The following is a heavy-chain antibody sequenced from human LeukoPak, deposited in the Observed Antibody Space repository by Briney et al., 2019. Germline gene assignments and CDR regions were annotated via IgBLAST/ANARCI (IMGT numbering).Heavy chain of an antibody. Sequence: GGSLRLSCAASGFTFSNAWMSWVRQAPGKVLEWVGRIKSKTDGGTADYAAPVKGRFTISRDDSKNTLYLQMNSLTTEDTAVYYCTTDQVSGEGPYYFDYWGQGTLVTVSS. CDR3: TTDQVSGEGPYYFDY. CDR1: GFTFSNAW. CDR2: IKSKTDGGTA. V-gene: IGHV3-15*01. J-gene: IGHJ4*02. D-gene: IGHD5/OR15-5a*01.